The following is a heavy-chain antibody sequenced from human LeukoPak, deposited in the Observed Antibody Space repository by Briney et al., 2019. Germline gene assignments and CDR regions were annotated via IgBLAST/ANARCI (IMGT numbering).Heavy chain of an antibody. Sequence: ASVKVSCKASGYTFTSHGISWVRQAPGQGLEWMGRIIPILGIANDAQKLQGRVTMTTDTSTSTAYMELRSLRSDDTAVYYCARERIVGATPYFDYWGQGTLVTVSS. CDR3: ARERIVGATPYFDY. V-gene: IGHV1-18*01. D-gene: IGHD1-26*01. CDR2: IIPILGIA. CDR1: GYTFTSHG. J-gene: IGHJ4*02.